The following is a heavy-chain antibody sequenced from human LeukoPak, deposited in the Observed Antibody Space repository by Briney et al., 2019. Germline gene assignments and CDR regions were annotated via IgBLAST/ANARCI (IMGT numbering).Heavy chain of an antibody. D-gene: IGHD4-17*01. CDR1: GFTFSSYA. CDR2: MSGSGTS. Sequence: GGSLRLSCAASGFTFSSYAMGWVRQAPGKGLEWVSTMSGSGTSKYADSVKGRFTISRDNSKNTLYLQMSSLRAEDTAVYYCAKRTTVTTNGYWGQGTLVTVSS. CDR3: AKRTTVTTNGY. J-gene: IGHJ4*02. V-gene: IGHV3-23*01.